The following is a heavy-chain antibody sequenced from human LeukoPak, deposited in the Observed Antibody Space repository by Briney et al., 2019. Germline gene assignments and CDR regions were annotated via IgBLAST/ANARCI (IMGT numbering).Heavy chain of an antibody. CDR2: INHSGTT. Sequence: SETLSLTCAVYGGSFSGYYWSWIRQPPGKGLEGLGEINHSGTTTYNPSIKSRVSISVVTSKNHISLEMSSITAADTAVYYCARDTHSKGTLYYYYYYGMDVWGQGPTVTVSS. D-gene: IGHD3-10*01. CDR3: ARDTHSKGTLYYYYYYGMDV. J-gene: IGHJ6*02. CDR1: GGSFSGYY. V-gene: IGHV4-34*01.